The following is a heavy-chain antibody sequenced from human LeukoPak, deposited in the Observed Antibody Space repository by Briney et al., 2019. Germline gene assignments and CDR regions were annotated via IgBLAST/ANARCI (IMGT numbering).Heavy chain of an antibody. D-gene: IGHD1-1*01. V-gene: IGHV3-21*01. Sequence: GGSLRLSCAASGFTFSSYTMNWVRQAPGKGLEWVSSISSSSDYIHYADSLKGRFTISRDNANNSLYLQMNSLRAEDTAVYYCARVGTRADWGQGTLVTVSS. J-gene: IGHJ4*02. CDR2: ISSSSDYI. CDR1: GFTFSSYT. CDR3: ARVGTRAD.